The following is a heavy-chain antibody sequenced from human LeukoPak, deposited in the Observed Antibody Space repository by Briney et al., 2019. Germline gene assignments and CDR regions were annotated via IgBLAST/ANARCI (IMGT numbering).Heavy chain of an antibody. CDR2: ISYDGSNK. D-gene: IGHD3-10*01. CDR3: ASNSPTADGYYSFDY. V-gene: IGHV3-30*03. J-gene: IGHJ4*02. Sequence: GRSLRLSCAASGFTFSSYGMHWVRQAPGKGLEWVAVISYDGSNKYYADSVKGRFTISRDNSKNTLYLQMNSLRAEDTAVYYCASNSPTADGYYSFDYWGQGTLVTVSS. CDR1: GFTFSSYG.